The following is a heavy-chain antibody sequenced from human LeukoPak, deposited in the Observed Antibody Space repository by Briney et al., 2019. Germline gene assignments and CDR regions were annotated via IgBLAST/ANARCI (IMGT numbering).Heavy chain of an antibody. Sequence: GGSLRLSCAASGFTFSSFDMTWVRQAPGKGLEWVSTVSGSAGRTDYADSVKGRFTISRENLKNTLYLQMNGLRAEDTAVYYCAKNRGHCVDGVCHNYYYMDVWGRGTTVTVSS. CDR2: VSGSAGRT. V-gene: IGHV3-23*01. CDR3: AKNRGHCVDGVCHNYYYMDV. J-gene: IGHJ6*03. D-gene: IGHD2-8*02. CDR1: GFTFSSFD.